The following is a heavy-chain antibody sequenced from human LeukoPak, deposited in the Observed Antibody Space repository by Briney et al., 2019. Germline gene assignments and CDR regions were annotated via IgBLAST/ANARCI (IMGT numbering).Heavy chain of an antibody. V-gene: IGHV4-61*02. CDR2: IYTSGST. Sequence: SETLSLTCTVSGGSISSGNYYWSWIRQPAGKGLEWIGRIYTSGSTNYNPSLKSRVTISVDTSKNQFSLKLSSVTAADTAVYYCARLGFSVVTASYDAFDIWGQGTMVTVSS. CDR1: GGSISSGNYY. D-gene: IGHD2-21*02. J-gene: IGHJ3*02. CDR3: ARLGFSVVTASYDAFDI.